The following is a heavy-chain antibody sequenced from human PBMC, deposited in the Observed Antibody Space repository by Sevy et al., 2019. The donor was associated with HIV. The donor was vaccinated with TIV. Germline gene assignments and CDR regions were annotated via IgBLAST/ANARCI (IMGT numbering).Heavy chain of an antibody. V-gene: IGHV3-48*04. CDR1: GFTFNTYS. D-gene: IGHD3-16*02. CDR3: ARGDFRGSYREIDAFDI. CDR2: IGTAAGVT. J-gene: IGHJ3*02. Sequence: GGSLRLSCAASGFTFNTYSLIWVRQTPGKGLEWLSFIGTAAGVTYYADSVKGRFTISRDNAKNSLYLQMNSLRAEDTAVYYCARGDFRGSYREIDAFDIWGQGTMVTVSS.